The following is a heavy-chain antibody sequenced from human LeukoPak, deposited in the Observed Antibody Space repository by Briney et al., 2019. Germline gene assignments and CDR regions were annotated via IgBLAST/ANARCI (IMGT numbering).Heavy chain of an antibody. Sequence: ASVKVSCKASGNTFTGYYMHWVRQAPGQGLEWMGWINPNSGGTNYAQKLQGRVTMTTDTSTSTAYMELRSLRSDDTAVYYCAREYILTGYPLDYWGRGTLVTVSS. D-gene: IGHD3-9*01. J-gene: IGHJ4*02. V-gene: IGHV1-2*02. CDR3: AREYILTGYPLDY. CDR1: GNTFTGYY. CDR2: INPNSGGT.